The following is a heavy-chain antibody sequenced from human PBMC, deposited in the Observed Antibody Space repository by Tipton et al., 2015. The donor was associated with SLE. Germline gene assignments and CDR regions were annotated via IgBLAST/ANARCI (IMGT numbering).Heavy chain of an antibody. D-gene: IGHD3-22*01. CDR1: GFSFSHYG. CDR3: AVFSTWLNY. Sequence: SLRLSCAASGFSFSHYGMHWVRQAPGKGLECVAFIRNDGSNENYADSVKGRFTISRDNSKITLYLQMHSLRSEDTAVYYCAVFSTWLNYWGQGTLVTVSS. CDR2: IRNDGSNE. V-gene: IGHV3-30*02. J-gene: IGHJ4*02.